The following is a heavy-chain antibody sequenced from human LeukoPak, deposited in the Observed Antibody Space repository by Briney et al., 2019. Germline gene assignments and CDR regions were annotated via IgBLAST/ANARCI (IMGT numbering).Heavy chain of an antibody. Sequence: SETLSLTCTVSGGSISSYYWSWIRQPPGKGLEWIGYIYYSGSTNYNPSLKSRVTISVDTSKNQFSLKLSSVTAADTAVYYCTTAESSSAGNWGQGTLVTVSS. CDR2: IYYSGST. V-gene: IGHV4-59*08. J-gene: IGHJ4*02. CDR3: TTAESSSAGN. D-gene: IGHD6-13*01. CDR1: GGSISSYY.